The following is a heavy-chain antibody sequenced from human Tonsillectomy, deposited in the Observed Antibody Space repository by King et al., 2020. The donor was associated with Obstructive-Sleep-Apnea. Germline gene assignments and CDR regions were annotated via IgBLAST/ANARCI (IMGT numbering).Heavy chain of an antibody. CDR3: ARVPSYDSSGSAFDY. V-gene: IGHV4-39*07. CDR1: GGSISSSSYY. D-gene: IGHD3-22*01. CDR2: FYYTGST. J-gene: IGHJ4*02. Sequence: VQLQESGPGLVKPSETLSLTCTVSGGSISSSSYYWGWIRQPPGKGLEWIGSFYYTGSTYYNPSLKSRVTISVDTSKNQFSLKLSSVTAADTAVYYCARVPSYDSSGSAFDYWGQGTLVTVSS.